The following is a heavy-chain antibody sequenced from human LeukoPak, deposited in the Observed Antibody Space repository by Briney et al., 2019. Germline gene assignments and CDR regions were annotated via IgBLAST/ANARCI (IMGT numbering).Heavy chain of an antibody. CDR1: GFTFSSYS. Sequence: PGGSLRLSCAASGFTFSSYSMNWVRQAPGKGLEWVSSISSSSSYIYYADSVKGRFTISRDNAKNSLNLQMNSLRAEDTAVYYCARTHYCGGDCPSDAFDIWGQGTMVTVSS. D-gene: IGHD2-21*02. J-gene: IGHJ3*02. CDR2: ISSSSSYI. V-gene: IGHV3-21*01. CDR3: ARTHYCGGDCPSDAFDI.